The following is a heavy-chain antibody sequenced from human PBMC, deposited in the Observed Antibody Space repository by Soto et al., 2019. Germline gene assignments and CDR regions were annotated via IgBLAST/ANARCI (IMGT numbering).Heavy chain of an antibody. V-gene: IGHV4-39*01. CDR2: IHYSGST. Sequence: QLQLQESGPGLVKPSETLSLTCTVSGGSISSSSYYWGWIRQPPGKGLKWIGSIHYSGSTYYNPSLTRRVTISVDTSKNQFSLKLSSVTAADTAVYYCARHLRGARSGVVIIRVGWLDPWGQGTQVTVSS. CDR3: ARHLRGARSGVVIIRVGWLDP. CDR1: GGSISSSSYY. J-gene: IGHJ5*02. D-gene: IGHD3-3*01.